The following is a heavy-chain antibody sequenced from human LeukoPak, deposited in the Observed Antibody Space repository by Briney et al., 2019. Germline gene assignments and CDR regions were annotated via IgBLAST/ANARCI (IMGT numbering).Heavy chain of an antibody. CDR2: IYYSGST. D-gene: IGHD3-10*01. CDR3: AREIWGSGFYHKDV. Sequence: SETLSLTCTVSGGSISSSSYYWGWIRQPPGKGLEWIGSIYYSGSTYYNPSLKSRVTISVDTSKNQFSLKLSSVTAADTAVYYCAREIWGSGFYHKDVWGKGTTVTISS. CDR1: GGSISSSSYY. V-gene: IGHV4-39*07. J-gene: IGHJ6*03.